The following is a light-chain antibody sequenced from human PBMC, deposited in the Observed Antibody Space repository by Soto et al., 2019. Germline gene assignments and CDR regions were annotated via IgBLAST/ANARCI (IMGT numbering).Light chain of an antibody. CDR1: QSISSE. J-gene: IGKJ2*01. V-gene: IGKV3-15*01. CDR3: QQGHNWPLT. CDR2: GAS. Sequence: EIVMTQSPATLSVSPGERATLSCRASQSISSELAWYQQKPGQPPRLLIYGASTRATGVPARFTGSGSGSDFTLTISGLQSEDFAVSYCQQGHNWPLTFGQGTRLEI.